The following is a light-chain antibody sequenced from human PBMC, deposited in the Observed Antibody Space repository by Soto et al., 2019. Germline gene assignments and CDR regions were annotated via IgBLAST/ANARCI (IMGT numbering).Light chain of an antibody. Sequence: QSALTQPASVSGSPGQSITISCTGTSNDLGLYNYVSWYQQHPGKAPKLVIYEVTYRPSGVSDRFSGSKSDNTASLTISGLQAEDEADYYCSSYTLSSTWVFGGGTKLTVL. CDR1: SNDLGLYNY. J-gene: IGLJ3*02. CDR3: SSYTLSSTWV. V-gene: IGLV2-14*01. CDR2: EVT.